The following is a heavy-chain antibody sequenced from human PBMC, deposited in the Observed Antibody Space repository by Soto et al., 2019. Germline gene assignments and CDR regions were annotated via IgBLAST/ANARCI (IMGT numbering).Heavy chain of an antibody. D-gene: IGHD3-10*01. CDR1: GGSLSSHY. J-gene: IGHJ6*02. CDR2: IYYTGDT. V-gene: IGHV4-59*11. CDR3: ARTYGAGYGLDV. Sequence: SETLSLTCSAYGGSLSSHYWSWIRQPPGKGLEWIGHIYYTGDTDYNPSLKSRVTMSVDTSRKQFSLRLSSVTAADTAVYYCARTYGAGYGLDVWGQGTTVTVSS.